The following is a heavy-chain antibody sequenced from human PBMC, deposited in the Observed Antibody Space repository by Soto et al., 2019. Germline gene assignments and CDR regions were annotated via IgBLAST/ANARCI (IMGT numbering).Heavy chain of an antibody. CDR3: ASLCIAAAGIGNYYMDV. CDR2: ISSSSSYT. CDR1: GFTFSDYY. D-gene: IGHD6-13*01. J-gene: IGHJ6*03. V-gene: IGHV3-11*06. Sequence: QVQLVESGGGLVKPGGSLRLSCAASGFTFSDYYMSWIRQAPGKGLEWVSYISSSSSYTNYADSVKGRFTISRDNAKNSLYLQMNSLRAEDTAVYYCASLCIAAAGIGNYYMDVWGKGTTVTVSS.